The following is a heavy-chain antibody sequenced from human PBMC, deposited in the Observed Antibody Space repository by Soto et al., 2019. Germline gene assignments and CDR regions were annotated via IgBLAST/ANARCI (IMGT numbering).Heavy chain of an antibody. CDR1: GYTFTGYD. CDR3: VRDRYCSGGSGEPYFDY. D-gene: IGHD2-15*01. CDR2: INPSGGST. Sequence: SWKVSCRAAGYTFTGYDMHWVRQANRQGLEWMGIINPSGGSTSYAQKFQGRVTMTRDTSTSTVYMELSSLRSEDTAVYYCVRDRYCSGGSGEPYFDYWGQGTLVTV. V-gene: IGHV1-46*03. J-gene: IGHJ4*02.